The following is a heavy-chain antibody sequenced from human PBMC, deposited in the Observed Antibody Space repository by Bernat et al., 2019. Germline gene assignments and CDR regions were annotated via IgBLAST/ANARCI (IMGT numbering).Heavy chain of an antibody. CDR3: AKAPRDLQQLVPFDY. Sequence: LQLVESGGGVVQPGRSLRLSCAASGFTFSSYAMSWVRQAPGKGLEWVSAISGSGGSTYYADSVKGRFTISRDNSKNTLYLQMNSLRAEDTAVYYCAKAPRDLQQLVPFDYWGQGTLVTVSS. CDR1: GFTFSSYA. J-gene: IGHJ4*02. V-gene: IGHV3-23*04. D-gene: IGHD6-13*01. CDR2: ISGSGGST.